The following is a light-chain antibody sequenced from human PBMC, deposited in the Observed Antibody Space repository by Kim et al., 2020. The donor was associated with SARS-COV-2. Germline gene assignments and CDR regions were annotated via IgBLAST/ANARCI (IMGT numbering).Light chain of an antibody. CDR2: SNN. CDR3: AAWDDSLDGRGV. Sequence: ELTQPPSASGTPGQRVTISCSGSSSNIGSNTVNWYQQLPGTAPKLLIYSNNQRPSGVPDRFSGSKSGTSASLAISGLQSEDEADYYCAAWDDSLDGRGVFGGGTQLTVL. J-gene: IGLJ2*01. V-gene: IGLV1-44*01. CDR1: SSNIGSNT.